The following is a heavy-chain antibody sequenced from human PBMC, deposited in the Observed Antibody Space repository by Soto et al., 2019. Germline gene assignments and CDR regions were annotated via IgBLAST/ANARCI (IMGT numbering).Heavy chain of an antibody. Sequence: QLQLQESGPGLVKPSETLSLTCTVSGGSISSSSYYWGWIRQSPGKGLEWIGSIYYSGSTFYNPSLKSRVTISVDTSKTQFSLKLSSVTAADTAVYYCVRRTSILTGYSLFDYWGQGTLVTVSS. CDR3: VRRTSILTGYSLFDY. CDR1: GGSISSSSYY. V-gene: IGHV4-39*01. J-gene: IGHJ4*02. D-gene: IGHD3-9*01. CDR2: IYYSGST.